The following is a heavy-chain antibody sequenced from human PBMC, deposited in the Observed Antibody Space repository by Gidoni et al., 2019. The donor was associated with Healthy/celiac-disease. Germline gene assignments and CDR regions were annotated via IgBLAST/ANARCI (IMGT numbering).Heavy chain of an antibody. CDR3: AGVGTMVRLYGMDV. D-gene: IGHD3-10*01. CDR2: ISAYHVNT. V-gene: IGHV1-18*01. CDR1: GYTFTSYG. Sequence: QVQLVPSGAEVKKPGASVKVSCKASGYTFTSYGISWVRQAPGLGLEWMGWISAYHVNTNYAQKLQGRVTMTTDTSTSTAYMELRSLRSDDTAVYYCAGVGTMVRLYGMDVWGQGTTVTVSS. J-gene: IGHJ6*02.